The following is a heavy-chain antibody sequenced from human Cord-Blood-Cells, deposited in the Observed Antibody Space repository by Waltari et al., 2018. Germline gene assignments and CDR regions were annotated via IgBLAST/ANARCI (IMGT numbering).Heavy chain of an antibody. CDR1: GYTFTGDY. J-gene: IGHJ2*01. CDR3: ARDMPTGGGYFDL. V-gene: IGHV1-2*04. D-gene: IGHD7-27*01. CDR2: INPNSGGT. Sequence: QVQLVQSGAEVKKPGASVKVSCKASGYTFTGDYMHWVRQAPGQGLEWMGWINPNSGGTNYAQKFQGWVTMTRDTSISTAYMELSRLRSDDTAVYYCARDMPTGGGYFDLWGRGTLVTVSS.